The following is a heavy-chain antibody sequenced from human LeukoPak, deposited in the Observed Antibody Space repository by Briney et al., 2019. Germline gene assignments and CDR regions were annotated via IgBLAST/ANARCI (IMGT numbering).Heavy chain of an antibody. J-gene: IGHJ5*02. CDR1: GFTFSSYE. D-gene: IGHD2-2*01. V-gene: IGHV3-48*03. Sequence: GGSLRLSCAASGFTFSSYEMNWVRQAPGKGLEWVSYISSSGSTIYYADSVKGRFTISRDNAKNSLYLQMNSLRAEDTAVYYCARGSCSSTSCFGGDNWFDPWGQGTLVTVSS. CDR3: ARGSCSSTSCFGGDNWFDP. CDR2: ISSSGSTI.